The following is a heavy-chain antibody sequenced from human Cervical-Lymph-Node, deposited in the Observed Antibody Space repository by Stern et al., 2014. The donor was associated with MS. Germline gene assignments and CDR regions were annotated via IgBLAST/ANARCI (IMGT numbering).Heavy chain of an antibody. CDR3: AREIWPVGGWFDP. D-gene: IGHD3/OR15-3a*01. CDR1: GGAVSSGAYF. V-gene: IGHV4-61*02. CDR2: IYTSGTT. Sequence: QLQLQESGPGLVKPSQTLSLTCTVSGGAVSSGAYFWTWIRQPAGKGLEWIGRIYTSGTTDYNPSLKSRVSISKDTSRNQISLKLNSLTAADTAVYYCAREIWPVGGWFDPWGQGSLVIVSS. J-gene: IGHJ5*02.